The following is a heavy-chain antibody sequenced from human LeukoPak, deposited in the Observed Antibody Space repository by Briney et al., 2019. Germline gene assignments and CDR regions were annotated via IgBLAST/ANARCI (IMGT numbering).Heavy chain of an antibody. Sequence: GGSLRLSCAASGFTFSSYSMHWVRQAPGKGLEWVALISYDGSYQYYADSMKGRFTISRDNPKKTLYLQMTSLRPEDTAVYYCAKDDGVWFGPSLDASDTWGQGTTVTVSS. D-gene: IGHD3-10*01. CDR2: ISYDGSYQ. V-gene: IGHV3-30*04. CDR3: AKDDGVWFGPSLDASDT. J-gene: IGHJ3*02. CDR1: GFTFSSYS.